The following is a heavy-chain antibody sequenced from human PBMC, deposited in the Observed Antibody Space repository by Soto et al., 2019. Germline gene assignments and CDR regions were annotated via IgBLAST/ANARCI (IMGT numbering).Heavy chain of an antibody. Sequence: SETLSLTCTVSGGSVSSGSYYWSWIRQPPGKGLEWIGYIYYSGSTNYNPALKSRVTISVDTSKNQFSLKLSSVTAADTAVYYCARAPEYYDFWSGYYKPRFDPWGQGTLVTVSS. CDR1: GGSVSSGSYY. J-gene: IGHJ5*02. V-gene: IGHV4-61*01. CDR2: IYYSGST. D-gene: IGHD3-3*01. CDR3: ARAPEYYDFWSGYYKPRFDP.